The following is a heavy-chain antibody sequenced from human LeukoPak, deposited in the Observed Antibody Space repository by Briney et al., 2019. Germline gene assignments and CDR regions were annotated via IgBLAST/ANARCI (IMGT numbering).Heavy chain of an antibody. J-gene: IGHJ4*02. CDR3: AKGVVVITTWYFDY. V-gene: IGHV3-30*18. CDR2: ISYDGSNK. D-gene: IGHD3-22*01. Sequence: PGGSLRLSCAASGFTFSSYGMHWVRQAPGKGLEWVAVISYDGSNKYYADSVKGRFTISRDNSKNTLYLQMNSLRAEDTAVYYCAKGVVVITTWYFDYWGQGTLVTVSP. CDR1: GFTFSSYG.